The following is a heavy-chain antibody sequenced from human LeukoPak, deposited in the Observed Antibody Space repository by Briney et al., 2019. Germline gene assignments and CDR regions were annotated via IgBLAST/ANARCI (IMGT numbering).Heavy chain of an antibody. D-gene: IGHD6-13*01. V-gene: IGHV3-23*01. CDR3: AKSYSSSWYDY. Sequence: GGFLRLSCAASGFTFSSYAMSWVRQAPGKGLEWVSAISGSGGSTYYADSVKGRFTISRDNSKNTLYLQVNSLRAEDTAVYYCAKSYSSSWYDYWGQGTLVTVSS. CDR2: ISGSGGST. CDR1: GFTFSSYA. J-gene: IGHJ4*02.